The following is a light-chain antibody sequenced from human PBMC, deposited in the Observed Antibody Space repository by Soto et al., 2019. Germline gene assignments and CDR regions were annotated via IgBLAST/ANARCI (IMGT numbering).Light chain of an antibody. CDR1: SSDVGSYNL. CDR3: CSYAGSHVV. CDR2: EGS. V-gene: IGLV2-23*01. Sequence: QSALTQPASVSGSPGQSITISCTGTSSDVGSYNLVSWSQQHPGKAPKLMIYEGSKRPSGVSNGFSGSKSGNTASLTIAGLQAEDEADYYCCSYAGSHVVFGGGTKLTVL. J-gene: IGLJ2*01.